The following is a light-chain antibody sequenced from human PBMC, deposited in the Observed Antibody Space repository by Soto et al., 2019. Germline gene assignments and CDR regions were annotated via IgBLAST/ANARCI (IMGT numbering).Light chain of an antibody. Sequence: DIEMTQSPASLSASVGDRVTISCRTSQTINNNLNWYQQRPGKAPKLLIYSSSSLMSGVPPRFSGSGSGTDFTLTISSLKPEDFATYYCQQTYIPPITFGQGTRLDIK. V-gene: IGKV1-39*01. CDR1: QTINNN. CDR3: QQTYIPPIT. J-gene: IGKJ5*01. CDR2: SSS.